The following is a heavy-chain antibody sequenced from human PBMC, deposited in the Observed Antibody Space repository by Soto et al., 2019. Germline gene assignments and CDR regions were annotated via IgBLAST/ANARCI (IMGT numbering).Heavy chain of an antibody. CDR1: GFTFSSYA. D-gene: IGHD3-10*01. CDR3: ARDPNGVTPGLWIGY. V-gene: IGHV3-30-3*01. J-gene: IGHJ4*02. CDR2: ISYDGSNK. Sequence: QVQLVESGGGVVQPGRSLRLSCAASGFTFSSYAMHWVRQAPGKGLEWVAGISYDGSNKYYADSVKGRFTISRDNSKNTLYLQMTSLRAEDTAVYNCARDPNGVTPGLWIGYCGQGTLVTVSS.